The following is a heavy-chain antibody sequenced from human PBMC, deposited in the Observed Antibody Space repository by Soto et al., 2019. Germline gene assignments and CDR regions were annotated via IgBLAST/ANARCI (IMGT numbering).Heavy chain of an antibody. CDR1: GFTFSSYW. CDR2: INSEGTGT. D-gene: IGHD3-22*01. Sequence: GGSLRLSCAASGFTFSSYWMHWVRQVPGKGLVWVSRINSEGTGTIHADSVKGRFTISRDNAKNTLYLQMNSLRAEDTAVYYCVRDYDSSGYNSDYWGQGTPVTVSS. J-gene: IGHJ4*02. CDR3: VRDYDSSGYNSDY. V-gene: IGHV3-74*01.